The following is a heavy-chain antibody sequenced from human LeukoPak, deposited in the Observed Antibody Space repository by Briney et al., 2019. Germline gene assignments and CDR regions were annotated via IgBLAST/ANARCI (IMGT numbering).Heavy chain of an antibody. CDR2: ISAYNGKT. CDR1: GYTFTSYG. Sequence: ASVKGSCKASGYTFTSYGLSWVRQAPGHGLEWMGWISAYNGKTNYAQKLQGRVTMTTDKSTSTAYMELRSLRSDDTAVYYCARDINGYYYDSHGYYPTDLWGQGTLVTVSS. V-gene: IGHV1-18*01. D-gene: IGHD3-22*01. J-gene: IGHJ5*02. CDR3: ARDINGYYYDSHGYYPTDL.